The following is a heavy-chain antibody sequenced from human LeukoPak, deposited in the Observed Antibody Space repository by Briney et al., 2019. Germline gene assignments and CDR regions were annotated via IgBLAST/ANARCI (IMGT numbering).Heavy chain of an antibody. Sequence: PSETLSLTCTISGSSITSVSHYWGWIRQPPGKGLEWIGDIYYTGSTYYSPSLRSRVTMSVHTSENQFSLRLNSVTAVDTAVYYCARQSQWLVHFDYWGQGTLVTVSS. CDR2: IYYTGST. J-gene: IGHJ4*02. CDR3: ARQSQWLVHFDY. CDR1: GSSITSVSHY. V-gene: IGHV4-39*01. D-gene: IGHD6-19*01.